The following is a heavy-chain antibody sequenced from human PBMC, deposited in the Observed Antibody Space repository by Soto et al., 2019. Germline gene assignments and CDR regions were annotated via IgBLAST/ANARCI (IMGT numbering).Heavy chain of an antibody. J-gene: IGHJ3*02. CDR3: ARGRGFGALLAFDI. CDR1: GGSISRYY. V-gene: IGHV4-59*01. CDR2: IYYSGST. D-gene: IGHD3-10*01. Sequence: SETLSLTCTVSGGSISRYYWRWIRQPPGKGLEWIGYIYYSGSTNYNPSLKSRVTISVDTSKNQFSLKLSSVTAADTAVYYCARGRGFGALLAFDIWGKGTMLT.